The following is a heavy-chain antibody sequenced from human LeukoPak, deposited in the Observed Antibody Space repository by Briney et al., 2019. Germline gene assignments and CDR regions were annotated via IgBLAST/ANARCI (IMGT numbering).Heavy chain of an antibody. CDR2: ISSSSSTI. J-gene: IGHJ4*02. CDR1: GFTFSHYS. CDR3: ARGLYGSGKYYFDY. V-gene: IGHV3-48*01. Sequence: PGGSLRLSCAASGFTFSHYSINWVRQAPGKGLEWVSYISSSSSTIYYADSVKGRFTISRDNAKNSLYLQMNSLRAEDTAVYYRARGLYGSGKYYFDYWGQGTLVTVSS. D-gene: IGHD3-10*01.